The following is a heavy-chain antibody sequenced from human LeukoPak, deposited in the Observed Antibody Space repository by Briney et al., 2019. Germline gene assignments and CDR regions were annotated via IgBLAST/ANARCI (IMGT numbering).Heavy chain of an antibody. CDR3: AGSAAAAPFDY. Sequence: PSETLSLTCTVSGGSISSYYWSWIRQPPGKGLEWIGYIYYSGSTNYNPSLKSRVTISVDTSKNQSSLKLSSVTAADTAVYYCAGSAAAAPFDYWGQGTLVTVSS. V-gene: IGHV4-59*01. CDR1: GGSISSYY. CDR2: IYYSGST. J-gene: IGHJ4*02. D-gene: IGHD6-13*01.